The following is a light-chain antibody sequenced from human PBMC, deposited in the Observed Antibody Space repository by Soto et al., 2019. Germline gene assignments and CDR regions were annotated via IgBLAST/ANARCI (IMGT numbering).Light chain of an antibody. CDR1: QNVNNN. CDR2: GAS. CDR3: QQYNNWLS. V-gene: IGKV3-15*01. J-gene: IGKJ2*01. Sequence: EIVMTQSPATLSVSQGERATLSCRASQNVNNNLAWYQQKPGQAPRPLIYGASTRATGIPARFSGSGSGTEFTLTISSLQSEDFAVYYWQQYNNWLSFGQGTKLEIK.